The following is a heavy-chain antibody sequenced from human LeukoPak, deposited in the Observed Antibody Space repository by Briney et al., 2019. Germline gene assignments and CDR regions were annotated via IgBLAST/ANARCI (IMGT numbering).Heavy chain of an antibody. J-gene: IGHJ5*02. V-gene: IGHV4-59*08. CDR1: GGSISSYY. CDR2: IYYSGST. D-gene: IGHD3-22*01. Sequence: SETLSLTCTVSGGSISSYYWSWIRRPPGKGLEWIGYIYYSGSTNYNPSLKSRVTISVDTSKNQFSLKLSSVTAADTAVYYCARQGSDYYDSSGYYYGNWFDPWGQGTLVTVSS. CDR3: ARQGSDYYDSSGYYYGNWFDP.